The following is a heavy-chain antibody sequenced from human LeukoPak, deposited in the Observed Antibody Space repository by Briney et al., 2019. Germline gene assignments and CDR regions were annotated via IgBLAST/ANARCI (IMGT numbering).Heavy chain of an antibody. Sequence: GGSLRLSCAASGFTFSSYGMHWVRQAPGKGLEWVAVISYDGSNKYYADSVKGRFTISRDNSKNTLYLQMNSLRAEDTAVYYCAKELEYSSSFDYAFDIWGQGTMVTVSS. V-gene: IGHV3-30*18. CDR3: AKELEYSSSFDYAFDI. D-gene: IGHD6-6*01. CDR1: GFTFSSYG. CDR2: ISYDGSNK. J-gene: IGHJ3*02.